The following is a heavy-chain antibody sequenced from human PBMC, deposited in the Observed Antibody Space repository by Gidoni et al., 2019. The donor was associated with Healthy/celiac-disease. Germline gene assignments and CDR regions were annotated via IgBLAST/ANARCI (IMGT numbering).Heavy chain of an antibody. V-gene: IGHV3-7*03. CDR1: GFPFSIYW. CDR2: IKQDGSEK. J-gene: IGHJ6*02. D-gene: IGHD2-2*01. Sequence: EVQLVESGGGLVQPGGSLRLSCAASGFPFSIYWMSWVRQAPGKGLEWVANIKQDGSEKYYVDSVKGRFTISRDNAKNSLYLQMNSLRAEDTAVYYCAREARYCSSTSCWGYYGMDVWGQGTTVTVSS. CDR3: AREARYCSSTSCWGYYGMDV.